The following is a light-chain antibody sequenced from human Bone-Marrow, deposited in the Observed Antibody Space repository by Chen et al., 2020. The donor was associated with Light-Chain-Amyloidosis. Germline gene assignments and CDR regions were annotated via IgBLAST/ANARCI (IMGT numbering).Light chain of an antibody. J-gene: IGKJ1*01. CDR2: AAS. V-gene: IGKV3-15*01. CDR1: QSISGS. CDR3: QQYNNWPRT. Sequence: MVLTQSPVTLSVSPGDRATLSCRARQSISGSLAWYQQKPGQAPRLLIYAASTRATGVPARFSGSGSGTEFTLTISSLQSEDFAVYYCQQYNNWPRTFGQGTKVEIK.